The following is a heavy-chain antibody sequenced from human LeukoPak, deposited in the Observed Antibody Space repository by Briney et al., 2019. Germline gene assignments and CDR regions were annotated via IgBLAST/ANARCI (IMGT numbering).Heavy chain of an antibody. Sequence: SETLSLTCTVSGGSISSYYWSWSRQPPGKGLEWIGYIYYSGSTNYNPSLKSRVTISVDTSKNQFSLKLSSVTAADTAVYYCARDQGYGGYGGWYYGMDVWGQGTTVTVSS. D-gene: IGHD4-17*01. V-gene: IGHV4-59*01. J-gene: IGHJ6*02. CDR2: IYYSGST. CDR3: ARDQGYGGYGGWYYGMDV. CDR1: GGSISSYY.